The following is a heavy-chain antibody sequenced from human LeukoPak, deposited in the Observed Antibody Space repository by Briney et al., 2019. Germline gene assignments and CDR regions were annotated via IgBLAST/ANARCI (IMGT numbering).Heavy chain of an antibody. V-gene: IGHV4-34*01. CDR1: GGSFSGYY. CDR2: INHSGST. J-gene: IGHJ6*03. CDR3: ARLDKRLWSGELTMYYYYYMDV. Sequence: MPSETLSLTCAVYGGSFSGYYWSWIRQPPGKGLEWIGEINHSGSTNYNPSLKSRVTISVDTSKNQFSLKLSSVTAADTAVYYCARLDKRLWSGELTMYYYYYMDVWGKGTTVTISS. D-gene: IGHD3-10*01.